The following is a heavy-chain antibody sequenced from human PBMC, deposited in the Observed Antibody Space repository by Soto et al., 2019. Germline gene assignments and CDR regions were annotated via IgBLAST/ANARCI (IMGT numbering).Heavy chain of an antibody. V-gene: IGHV3-23*01. CDR2: ISGSGST. CDR1: GFTVSSYA. J-gene: IGHJ6*03. CDR3: AKAHGFLVAAGYYMDF. D-gene: IGHD2-15*01. Sequence: EVQLLESGGGLVQPGGSLRLSCATSGFTVSSYAMIWVRQAPGKGLEWVSVISGSGSTYSADSVKGRFTISRDSSKNTLSLKLNCVTAEDTAVYYCAKAHGFLVAAGYYMDFWGQGTTVTVSS.